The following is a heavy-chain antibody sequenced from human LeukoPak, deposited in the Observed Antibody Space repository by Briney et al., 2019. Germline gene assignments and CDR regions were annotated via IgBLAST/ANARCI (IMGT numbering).Heavy chain of an antibody. J-gene: IGHJ4*02. D-gene: IGHD3-9*01. Sequence: SETLSLTCTVSGGSISSSSYYWGWIRQPPGKGLEWIGSIYHSGSTYYNPSLKSRVTISVDTSKYQFSLKLSSVTAADTAVYYCASTPATYYDILTGYYCLVNWGQGTLVTVSS. CDR3: ASTPATYYDILTGYYCLVN. V-gene: IGHV4-39*07. CDR2: IYHSGST. CDR1: GGSISSSSYY.